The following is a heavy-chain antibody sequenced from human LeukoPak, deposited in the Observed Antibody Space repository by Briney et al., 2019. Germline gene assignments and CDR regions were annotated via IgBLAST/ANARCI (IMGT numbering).Heavy chain of an antibody. D-gene: IGHD6-13*01. CDR1: GFTFSSFA. V-gene: IGHV3-23*01. CDR3: ARDRDVYSSRWNRNFAY. Sequence: GASLRLSCAASGFTFSSFAMSWVRQAPGKGLEWVSSISGSGGTTYYPDSMKGRFTISRDNSKNTLYLQMNSLRGEDTAVYYCARDRDVYSSRWNRNFAYWGQGTLVTVSA. CDR2: ISGSGGTT. J-gene: IGHJ4*02.